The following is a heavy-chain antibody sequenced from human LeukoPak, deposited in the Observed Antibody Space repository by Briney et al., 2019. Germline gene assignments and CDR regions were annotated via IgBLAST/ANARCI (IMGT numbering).Heavy chain of an antibody. CDR2: IYYSGST. CDR1: GGSISSHY. D-gene: IGHD3-22*01. V-gene: IGHV4-59*11. J-gene: IGHJ4*02. CDR3: ARVYYDSSGYYFDY. Sequence: SETLSLTCTVSGGSISSHYWSWIRQPPGKGLEWIGYIYYSGSTNCNPSLKSRVTISVDTSKNQFSLKLSSVTAADTAVYYCARVYYDSSGYYFDYWGQGTLVTVSS.